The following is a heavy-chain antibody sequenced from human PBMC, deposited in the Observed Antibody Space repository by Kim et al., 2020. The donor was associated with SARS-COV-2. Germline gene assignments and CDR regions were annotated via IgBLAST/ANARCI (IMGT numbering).Heavy chain of an antibody. V-gene: IGHV3-48*03. CDR1: GFTFSSYE. CDR3: ARESRIQLWVYFQH. CDR2: ISSSGSTI. J-gene: IGHJ1*01. Sequence: GGSLRLSCAASGFTFSSYEMNWVRQAPGKGLEWVSYISSSGSTIYYADSVKGRFTISRDNAKNSLYLQMNSLRAEDTAVYYCARESRIQLWVYFQHWGQGTLVTVSS. D-gene: IGHD5-18*01.